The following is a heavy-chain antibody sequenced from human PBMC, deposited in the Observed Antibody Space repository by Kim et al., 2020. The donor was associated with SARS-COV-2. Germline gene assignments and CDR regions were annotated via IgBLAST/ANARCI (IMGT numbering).Heavy chain of an antibody. V-gene: IGHV3-7*01. CDR3: ARSLDY. Sequence: GGSLRLSCAASGFTFSNYWMYWVRQAPGKGLEWVANIKQDGSVKYYVDSVKGRFPISRDNAKNSLYLQMNSLRAEDAAVYYCARSLDYWGQGTLVTVSS. CDR2: IKQDGSVK. J-gene: IGHJ4*02. CDR1: GFTFSNYW.